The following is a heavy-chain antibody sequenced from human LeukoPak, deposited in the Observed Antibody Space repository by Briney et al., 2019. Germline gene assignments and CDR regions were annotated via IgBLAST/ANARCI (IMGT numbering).Heavy chain of an antibody. J-gene: IGHJ5*02. CDR3: ARGSLGDCGNWFDL. CDR2: MYYSGST. CDR1: GGSITRDY. V-gene: IGHV4-59*01. Sequence: PSETLSLTCSVSGGSITRDYCSWILQPPRKGLQWIGYMYYSGSTNFNPSLKTRVTISVDTSKNHFSLKMSSVTAVDTAVYYCARGSLGDCGNWFDLWGQGTLVTVSS. D-gene: IGHD2-21*02.